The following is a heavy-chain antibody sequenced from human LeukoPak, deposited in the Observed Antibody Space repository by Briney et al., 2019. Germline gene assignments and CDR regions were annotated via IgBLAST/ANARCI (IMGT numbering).Heavy chain of an antibody. Sequence: GESLRISCKGSGYSFTSYWISWVRHMPGKGLEWMGIISPGDSDTAYSPSFQGQVTISADKSINTAYLQWNSLKASDTAMYYCARRNGYNAGALDFDYWGQGTLVTVSS. J-gene: IGHJ4*02. CDR1: GYSFTSYW. D-gene: IGHD5-24*01. CDR2: ISPGDSDT. CDR3: ARRNGYNAGALDFDY. V-gene: IGHV5-51*01.